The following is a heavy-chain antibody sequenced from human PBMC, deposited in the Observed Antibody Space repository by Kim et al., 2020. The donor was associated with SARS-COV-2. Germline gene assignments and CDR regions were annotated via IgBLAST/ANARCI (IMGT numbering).Heavy chain of an antibody. Sequence: SVKVSCKASGGTFSSYAISWVRQAPGQGLEWMGGIIPIFGRANYAQKFQGRVTITADESTSTAYMELSSLRSEDTAVYYCAGLWFRELFPGYYYMDVWGKGTTVTVSS. D-gene: IGHD3-10*01. CDR2: IIPIFGRA. V-gene: IGHV1-69*13. CDR3: AGLWFRELFPGYYYMDV. J-gene: IGHJ6*03. CDR1: GGTFSSYA.